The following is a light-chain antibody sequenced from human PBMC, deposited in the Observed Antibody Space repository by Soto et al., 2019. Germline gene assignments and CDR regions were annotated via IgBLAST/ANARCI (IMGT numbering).Light chain of an antibody. J-gene: IGLJ7*01. V-gene: IGLV1-47*01. CDR1: SSNIGNFY. Sequence: QSVLTQPPSASGTPGQRVTISCSGSSSNIGNFYVYWYQQLPGTAPKLLIYKNNQRPLGVPDRFSGSKSGTSASLAISGLRSEDEADYCCAAWDDSLSGQGVFGGGTQLTVL. CDR3: AAWDDSLSGQGV. CDR2: KNN.